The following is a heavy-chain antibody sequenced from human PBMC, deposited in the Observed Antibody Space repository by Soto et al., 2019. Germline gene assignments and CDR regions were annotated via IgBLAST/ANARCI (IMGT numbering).Heavy chain of an antibody. CDR2: ISGSGHNT. CDR3: ARDSTSWYYWFYP. V-gene: IGHV3-23*01. Sequence: PGGSLRLSCAASRFTFNNYAMSWVRQAPGKGLQWVSTISGSGHNTYYADSVEGRFTISRDNSKNTLHLQMNSLRAEDTAIYYYARDSTSWYYWFYPWGQGTQVTVPS. CDR1: RFTFNNYA. J-gene: IGHJ5*02. D-gene: IGHD2-2*01.